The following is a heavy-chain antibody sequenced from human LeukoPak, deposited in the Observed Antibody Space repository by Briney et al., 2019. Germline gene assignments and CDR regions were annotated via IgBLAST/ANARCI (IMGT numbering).Heavy chain of an antibody. J-gene: IGHJ1*01. D-gene: IGHD2-2*01. V-gene: IGHV1-3*01. CDR3: ARDEYCSSTSCYGYFQH. Sequence: ASVKVSCKASGYTFTSYAMHWVRQPPGQRLEWMGGINAGNGNTKYSQKFQGRVTITRDTSASTAYMELSSLRSEDTAVYYCARDEYCSSTSCYGYFQHWGQGTLVTVSS. CDR2: INAGNGNT. CDR1: GYTFTSYA.